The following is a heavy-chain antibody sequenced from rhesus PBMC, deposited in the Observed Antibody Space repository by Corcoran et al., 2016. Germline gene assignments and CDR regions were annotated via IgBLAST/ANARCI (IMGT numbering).Heavy chain of an antibody. CDR1: GASISGSYG. CDR2: IFGSLGST. Sequence: QVQLQESGPGLVKPSETLSLTCAVSGASISGSYGWSWIRQPPGKGLEWIGHIFGSLGSTYYNPSLKSRVTISRDTSKNQFSLKLSSVTAADTAVYYCARRDLTGDGFDFWGQGLRVTVSA. CDR3: ARRDLTGDGFDF. J-gene: IGHJ3*01. V-gene: IGHV4S7*01. D-gene: IGHD3-9*01.